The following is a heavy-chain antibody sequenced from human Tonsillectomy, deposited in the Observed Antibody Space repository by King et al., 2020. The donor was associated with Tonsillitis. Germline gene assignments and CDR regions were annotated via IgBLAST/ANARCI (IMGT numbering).Heavy chain of an antibody. J-gene: IGHJ4*02. CDR2: IYHGGST. Sequence: QVQLVESGPGLVKPSETLSLTCSVFGYSISNGYYWGWIRQPPGRGLEWIASIYHGGSTYCSPSLKRRVTISLDTSKNQFSLKLSSVTAADTAVYYCAREGYYYGSGNYQGYWGQGTLVTVSS. CDR3: AREGYYYGSGNYQGY. V-gene: IGHV4-38-2*02. D-gene: IGHD3-10*01. CDR1: GYSISNGYY.